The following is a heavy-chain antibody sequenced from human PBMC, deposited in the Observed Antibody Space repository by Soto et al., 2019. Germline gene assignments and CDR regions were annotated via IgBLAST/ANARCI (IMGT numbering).Heavy chain of an antibody. V-gene: IGHV3-74*01. J-gene: IGHJ4*02. CDR2: INGDGSGT. CDR3: ARGIFGSGTANDY. Sequence: EVQLVESGGGLVQPGGSLRLSCAASGFTFSGSWMHWFRQAPGKGLVWVSRINGDGSGTSYADFVKGRFTISRDDAKNTLCLQMNGLRAEDTAVYYCARGIFGSGTANDYWGQGTLVTVSS. D-gene: IGHD3-10*01. CDR1: GFTFSGSW.